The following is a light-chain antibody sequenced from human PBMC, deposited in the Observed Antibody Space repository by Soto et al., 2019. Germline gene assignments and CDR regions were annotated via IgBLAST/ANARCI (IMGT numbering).Light chain of an antibody. V-gene: IGKV3-20*01. Sequence: EIVLTQSPGSLSLSLGDRATLSCRASQTGSDSDLAWYQQKPGQAPRLLIYGTSSRATGIPDRFSGSGSGTDFTLTINRLEPEDFVIYYCPQYGSSPWTFGQGTKVDIK. CDR1: QTGSDSD. CDR2: GTS. J-gene: IGKJ1*01. CDR3: PQYGSSPWT.